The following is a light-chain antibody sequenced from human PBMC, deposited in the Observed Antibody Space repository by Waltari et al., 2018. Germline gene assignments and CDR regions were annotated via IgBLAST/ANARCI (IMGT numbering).Light chain of an antibody. V-gene: IGLV2-14*03. Sequence: QSALTPPASVSGSPGQSITISCTGTSSDIGDYNFVSWYQHHPGEAPKLVIYDVTKRPSGISNRFSGSKSGNTASLTISGLQAEDEANYVCASYTSSDSFVVFGGGTKLTVL. CDR1: SSDIGDYNF. CDR3: ASYTSSDSFVV. J-gene: IGLJ2*01. CDR2: DVT.